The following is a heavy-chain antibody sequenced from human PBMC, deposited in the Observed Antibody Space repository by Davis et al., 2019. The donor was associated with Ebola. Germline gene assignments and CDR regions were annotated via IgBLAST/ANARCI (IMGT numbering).Heavy chain of an antibody. CDR3: AIMTTVTTTRPEYYYYYGMDV. CDR1: GYTFTSYG. J-gene: IGHJ6*02. Sequence: AASVKVSCKASGYTFTSYGISWVRQAPGQGLEWMGWISAYNGNTNYAQKLQGRVTMTTDTSTSTAYMELRSLRSDDTAVYYCAIMTTVTTTRPEYYYYYGMDVWGQGTTVTVSS. CDR2: ISAYNGNT. D-gene: IGHD4-17*01. V-gene: IGHV1-18*01.